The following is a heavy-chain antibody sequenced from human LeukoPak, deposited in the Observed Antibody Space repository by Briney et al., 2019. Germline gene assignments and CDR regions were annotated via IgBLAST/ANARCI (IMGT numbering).Heavy chain of an antibody. CDR1: GGSFSGYY. CDR2: INHSGST. J-gene: IGHJ6*03. CDR3: ARDPYSGSYWDYYYYYMDL. Sequence: SETLSLTCAVYGGSFSGYYWSWIRQPPGKGLEWIGEINHSGSTNYNPSLKSRVTISVDTSKNQFSLKLSSVTAADTAVYYCARDPYSGSYWDYYYYYMDLWGQGTTVTISS. V-gene: IGHV4-34*01. D-gene: IGHD1-26*01.